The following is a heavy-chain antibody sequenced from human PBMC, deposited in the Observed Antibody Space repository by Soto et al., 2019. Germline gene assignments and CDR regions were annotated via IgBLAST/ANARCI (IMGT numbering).Heavy chain of an antibody. CDR3: AHSRYSRSSFDY. J-gene: IGHJ4*02. CDR2: IYWDDDK. CDR1: GFSLTSNDVG. V-gene: IGHV2-5*02. Sequence: SGPTLVNPTQTLTLTCTFSGFSLTSNDVGVGWIRQPPGKALEWLALIYWDDDKRYSPSLKSRLTITKDTSKNQVVLRMTNMDPVDTSTYYCAHSRYSRSSFDYWGQGTLVTVSS. D-gene: IGHD6-6*01.